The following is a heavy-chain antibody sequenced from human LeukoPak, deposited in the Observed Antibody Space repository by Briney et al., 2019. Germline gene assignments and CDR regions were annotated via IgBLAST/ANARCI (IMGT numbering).Heavy chain of an antibody. CDR3: ASGDTAMVTNFDY. D-gene: IGHD5-18*01. J-gene: IGHJ4*02. CDR2: IDPSDSYT. Sequence: GESLRISCEGSGYSFTSYWISWVRQMPGKGLEWMGRIDPSDSYTNYSPSFQGHVTISADKSISTAYLQWSSLKASDTAMYYCASGDTAMVTNFDYWGQGTLVTVSS. V-gene: IGHV5-10-1*01. CDR1: GYSFTSYW.